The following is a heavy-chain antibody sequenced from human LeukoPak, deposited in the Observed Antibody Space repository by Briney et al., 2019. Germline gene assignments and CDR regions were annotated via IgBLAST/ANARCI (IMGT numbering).Heavy chain of an antibody. V-gene: IGHV4-34*01. CDR1: GGSFSGYY. D-gene: IGHD3-10*01. CDR3: AREGKRRPYYGSGMYGMDV. CDR2: INHSGST. J-gene: IGHJ6*04. Sequence: SETLSLTCAVYGGSFSGYYWSWIRQPPGKGPEWIGEINHSGSTNYNPSLKSRVTISVDTSKNQFSLKLSSVTAADTAVYYCAREGKRRPYYGSGMYGMDVWGKGTTVTVSS.